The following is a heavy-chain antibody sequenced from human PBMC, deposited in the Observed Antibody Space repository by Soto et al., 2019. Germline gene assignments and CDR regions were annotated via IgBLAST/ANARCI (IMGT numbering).Heavy chain of an antibody. D-gene: IGHD1-1*01. CDR3: VRNPFDY. CDR2: IYYRGST. CDR1: GGSISTADYY. J-gene: IGHJ4*02. V-gene: IGHV4-30-4*01. Sequence: PSETLSLTCNVSGGSISTADYYWSWIRQPPGKGLEWIGYIYYRGSTYYNPSLESRVAISMDTSKNQFSLNLTSVTAADTAVYFCVRNPFDYWGQGPWSPSPQ.